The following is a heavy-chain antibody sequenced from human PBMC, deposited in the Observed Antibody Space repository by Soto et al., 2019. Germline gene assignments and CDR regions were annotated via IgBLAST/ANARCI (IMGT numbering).Heavy chain of an antibody. Sequence: GSGPTLVNPTQTLTLTRNFSRFLLSTSGMGVSWIRQPPGKALELHAMIDLDDNKFYNTSLKTRLTISKDSTKNHVVPTMTNMDPVDTATYYCARMFHCSGGTCAFDYWGQGALVTVSS. CDR3: ARMFHCSGGTCAFDY. J-gene: IGHJ4*02. V-gene: IGHV2-70*01. CDR1: RFLLSTSGMG. D-gene: IGHD2-15*01. CDR2: IDLDDNK.